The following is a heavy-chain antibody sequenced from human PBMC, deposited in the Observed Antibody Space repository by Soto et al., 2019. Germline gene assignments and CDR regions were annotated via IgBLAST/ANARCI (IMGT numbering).Heavy chain of an antibody. CDR3: ARGELLWFGVQEGVYYYGMDVWGQGTTVTVSSGKIGPGESLKISCKGLGYDFTTYYYYYGMDV. D-gene: IGHD3-10*01. V-gene: IGHV4-34*01. CDR2: INHSGST. J-gene: IGHJ6*02. Sequence: PSETLSLTCAVYGGSFSGYYWSWIRQPPGKGLEWIGEINHSGSTNYNPSLKSRVTISVDTSKNQFSLKLSSVTAADTAVYYCARGELLWFGVQEGVYYYGMDVWGQGTTVTVSSGKIGPGESLKISCKGLGYDFTTYYYYYGMDVWGQGTTVTVSS. CDR1: GGSFSGYY.